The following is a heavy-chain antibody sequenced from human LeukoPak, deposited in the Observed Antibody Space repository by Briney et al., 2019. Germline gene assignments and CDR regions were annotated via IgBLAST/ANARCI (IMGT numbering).Heavy chain of an antibody. D-gene: IGHD2-15*01. J-gene: IGHJ4*02. V-gene: IGHV1-2*02. CDR2: INPSGGVT. CDR3: ARRYCSGISCYPDY. CDR1: GYTFTGYY. Sequence: ASVKVSCKASGYTFTGYYIHWVRQAPGPGLEWMGWINPSGGVTKYAQKFQGRVTMTRDTSISTAYMELSRLTSDDTAVYFCARRYCSGISCYPDYWGQGTLVTVSS.